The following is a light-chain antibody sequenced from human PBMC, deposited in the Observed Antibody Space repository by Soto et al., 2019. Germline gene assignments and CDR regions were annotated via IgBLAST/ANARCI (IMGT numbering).Light chain of an antibody. CDR1: QSVSNN. CDR3: QQYDNWPYT. Sequence: EIVMTHSPATLSVSPGERATLSCRASQSVSNNLAWYQQKPGQAPRLLIYGASTRATGIPARFSGSGSGTAFTLTISSLQSEDFAVYFCQQYDNWPYTFGQGTKLEIK. V-gene: IGKV3-15*01. CDR2: GAS. J-gene: IGKJ2*01.